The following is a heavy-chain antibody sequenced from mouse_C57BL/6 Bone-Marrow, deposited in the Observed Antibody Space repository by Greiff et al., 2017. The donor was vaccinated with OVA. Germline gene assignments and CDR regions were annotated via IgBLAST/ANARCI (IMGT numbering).Heavy chain of an antibody. CDR1: GYTFTDYY. CDR3: ARWPSLYDGYYVWFAY. CDR2: INPNNGGT. Sequence: VQLQQSGPELVKPGASVKISCKASGYTFTDYYMNWVKQSHGKSLEWIGDINPNNGGTSYNQKFKGKATLTVDKSSSTAYMELRSLTSEDSAVYYCARWPSLYDGYYVWFAYWGQGTLVTVSA. V-gene: IGHV1-26*01. J-gene: IGHJ3*01. D-gene: IGHD2-3*01.